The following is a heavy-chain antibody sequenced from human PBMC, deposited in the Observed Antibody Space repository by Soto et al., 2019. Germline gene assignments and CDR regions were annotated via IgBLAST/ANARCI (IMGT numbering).Heavy chain of an antibody. Sequence: SNGASALMSCFSAMHWVRQASGKGLEWFGRIRSKANSYATAYAASVKGRFTISRDDSKNTAYLQMNILKTEDTAVYYCTHSKSDYWGQGP. CDR2: IRSKANSYAT. CDR1: ALMSCFSA. D-gene: IGHD2-15*01. V-gene: IGHV3-73*01. J-gene: IGHJ4*02. CDR3: THSKSDY.